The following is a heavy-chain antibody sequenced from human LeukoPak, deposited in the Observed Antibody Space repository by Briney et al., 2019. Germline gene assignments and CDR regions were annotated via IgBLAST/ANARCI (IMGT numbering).Heavy chain of an antibody. CDR3: AKDVRVGGGGMDV. J-gene: IGHJ6*02. Sequence: GGSLRLSCAASGFTFNNYAMNWVRQAPGKGLEWVSLVSSNGVNTYYADSVNGRFTISRDNSKNTVSLQMNSLRGEDTAVYYCAKDVRVGGGGMDVWGQGTPVTVSS. CDR1: GFTFNNYA. CDR2: VSSNGVNT. D-gene: IGHD1-26*01. V-gene: IGHV3-23*01.